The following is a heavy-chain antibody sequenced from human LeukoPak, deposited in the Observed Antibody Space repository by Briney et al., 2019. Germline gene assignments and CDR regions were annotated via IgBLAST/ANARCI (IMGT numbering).Heavy chain of an antibody. J-gene: IGHJ5*02. V-gene: IGHV4-4*09. CDR1: GGSISSYY. Sequence: SETLSPTCTVSGGSISSYYWSWIRQPPGKGLEWIGYIYTSGSTNYNPSLKSRVTISVDTSKNQFSLKLSSVTAADTAVYYCARRGIGWFDPWGQGTLVTASS. CDR2: IYTSGST. CDR3: ARRGIGWFDP. D-gene: IGHD3-10*01.